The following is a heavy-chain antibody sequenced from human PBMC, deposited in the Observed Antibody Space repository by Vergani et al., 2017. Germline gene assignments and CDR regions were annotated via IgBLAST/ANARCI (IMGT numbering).Heavy chain of an antibody. J-gene: IGHJ4*02. Sequence: QVQLQESGPGLVKPSQTLSLTCTVSGGSISSGGYYWSWIRQHPGKGLEWIGYIYYSGSTYYNPSLKSRVTISVDTSKNQFSLKLSSVTAADTAVYYCARDTRDSSSWYSFDYWGQGTLVTVSS. CDR2: IYYSGST. V-gene: IGHV4-31*03. CDR1: GGSISSGGYY. D-gene: IGHD6-13*01. CDR3: ARDTRDSSSWYSFDY.